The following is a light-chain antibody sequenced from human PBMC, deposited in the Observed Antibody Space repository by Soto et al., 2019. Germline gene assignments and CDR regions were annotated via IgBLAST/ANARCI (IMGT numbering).Light chain of an antibody. CDR1: QTISSW. J-gene: IGKJ1*01. CDR3: QQYGSSPPT. CDR2: KAS. V-gene: IGKV1-5*03. Sequence: DIQMTQSPSTLPASVGDRVTITCRASQTISSWLAWYQQKPGKAPKLLIYKASTLKSGVPSRFSGSGSGTDFTLTINRLEPEDFALYYCQQYGSSPPTFGQGTKVDIK.